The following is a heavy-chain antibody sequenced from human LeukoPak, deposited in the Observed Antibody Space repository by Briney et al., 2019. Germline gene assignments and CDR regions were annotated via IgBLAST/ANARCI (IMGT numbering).Heavy chain of an antibody. J-gene: IGHJ4*02. Sequence: PGGSLRLSCAASGFIFSSYWMSWVRQAPGKGLEWVDNIKQDGSKKHYVDSVKGRFTISRDNAKNSLYLQMNSLRAEDTAVYYCARGETSYGKWGQGTLVTVSS. CDR2: IKQDGSKK. CDR1: GFIFSSYW. CDR3: ARGETSYGK. D-gene: IGHD1-14*01. V-gene: IGHV3-7*03.